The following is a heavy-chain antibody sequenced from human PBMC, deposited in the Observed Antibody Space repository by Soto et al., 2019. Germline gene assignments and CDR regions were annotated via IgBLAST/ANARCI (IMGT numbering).Heavy chain of an antibody. CDR2: ISYDGSNK. CDR1: GFTFSSYA. V-gene: IGHV3-30-3*01. J-gene: IGHJ6*02. CDR3: ARAENQLVGDYYYYGMDV. D-gene: IGHD6-6*01. Sequence: GGSLRLSCAASGFTFSSYAIHWVRQAPGKGLEWVAVISYDGSNKYYADSVKGRFTISRDNSKNTLYLQMNSLRAEDTAVYYCARAENQLVGDYYYYGMDVWGQGTTVTVSS.